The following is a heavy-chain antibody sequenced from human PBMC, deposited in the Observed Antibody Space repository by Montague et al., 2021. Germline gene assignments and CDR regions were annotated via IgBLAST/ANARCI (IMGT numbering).Heavy chain of an antibody. CDR3: TRGEVAVTGIDY. CDR2: ISHTGST. V-gene: IGHV4-34*01. D-gene: IGHD6-19*01. CDR1: GGSLSGYI. J-gene: IGHJ4*02. Sequence: SETLSLTCAVYGGSLSGYIWNWIRQPPVRDLEWIGQISHTGSTSYNPSLKSRVTMSVDTSENHVSLRLSSVTAADTAVYYCTRGEVAVTGIDYWGQGALVTVSS.